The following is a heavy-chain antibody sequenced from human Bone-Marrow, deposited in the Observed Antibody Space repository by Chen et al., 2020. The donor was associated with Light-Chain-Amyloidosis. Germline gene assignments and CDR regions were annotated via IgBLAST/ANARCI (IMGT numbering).Heavy chain of an antibody. CDR3: ARRRDGYNFDY. Sequence: SWGGSGYTFPNYWIGWVRQMPGKGLEWMGVIYPDDSDASYSPSFEGQVTISADKSITTAYLQWRSLKASDTAMYYCARRRDGYNFDYWGQGTLVTVSS. J-gene: IGHJ4*02. V-gene: IGHV5-51*01. CDR2: IYPDDSDA. CDR1: GYTFPNYW. D-gene: IGHD5-12*01.